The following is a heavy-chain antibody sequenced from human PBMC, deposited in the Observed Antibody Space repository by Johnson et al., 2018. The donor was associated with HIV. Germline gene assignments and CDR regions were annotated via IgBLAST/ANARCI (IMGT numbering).Heavy chain of an antibody. J-gene: IGHJ3*02. D-gene: IGHD2-15*01. V-gene: IGHV3-66*02. Sequence: VQLVESGGGVVQPGRSLGLPCAASGFTVSSNYMRWVRQAPGKGLEWVSVINTGGGTYYADSVKGRFTMSRDNSKNTLYLQMNSLRAEDTAVYYCARECSGGSCYPLDHDAFDIWGQGTMVTVSS. CDR2: INTGGGT. CDR3: ARECSGGSCYPLDHDAFDI. CDR1: GFTVSSNY.